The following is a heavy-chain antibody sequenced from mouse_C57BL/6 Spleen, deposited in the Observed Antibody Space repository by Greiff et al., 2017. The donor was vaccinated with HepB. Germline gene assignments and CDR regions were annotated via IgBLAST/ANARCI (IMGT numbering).Heavy chain of an antibody. J-gene: IGHJ2*01. CDR2: ISYDGSN. Sequence: VQLKESGPGLVKPSQSLSLTCSVTGYSITSGYYWNWIRQFPGNKLEWMGYISYDGSNNYNPSLKNRISITRDTSKNQFFLKLNSVTTEDTATYYGAREGAPGYDYDEYFDYWGQGTTLTVSS. V-gene: IGHV3-6*01. CDR1: GYSITSGYY. D-gene: IGHD2-4*01. CDR3: AREGAPGYDYDEYFDY.